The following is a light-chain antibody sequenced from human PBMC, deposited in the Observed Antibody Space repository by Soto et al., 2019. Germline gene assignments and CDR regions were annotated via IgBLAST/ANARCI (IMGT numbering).Light chain of an antibody. Sequence: DIVMTQSPDSLAVSLGERATVNCKSSQSVLYSSNSKNYLAWYQQKPGQPPKLVIHWASTRESGVPDRISGSGSGTDFTPTISSLQAEDVGVYYCQQYYSSPWTFGQGTKVEIK. CDR2: WAS. CDR1: QSVLYSSNSKNY. CDR3: QQYYSSPWT. J-gene: IGKJ1*01. V-gene: IGKV4-1*01.